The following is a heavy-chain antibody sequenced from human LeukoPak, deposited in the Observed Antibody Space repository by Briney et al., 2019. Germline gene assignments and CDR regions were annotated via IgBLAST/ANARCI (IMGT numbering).Heavy chain of an antibody. Sequence: PSETLSLTCTVSGGSISCGDYYWRWIRQPPGEGLKWIGYIFYSGNTYYNPSLKSRVPISVDTSKNRFSLKLSSVTAADTAVYYCARAYDFWSGYSHYGMDVWGQGTTVTVSS. CDR3: ARAYDFWSGYSHYGMDV. CDR2: IFYSGNT. D-gene: IGHD3-3*01. CDR1: GGSISCGDYY. V-gene: IGHV4-30-4*01. J-gene: IGHJ6*02.